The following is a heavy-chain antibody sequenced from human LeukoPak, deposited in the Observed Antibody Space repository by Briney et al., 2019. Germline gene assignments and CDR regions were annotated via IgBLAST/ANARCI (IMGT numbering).Heavy chain of an antibody. D-gene: IGHD3-10*01. CDR2: INWNGGST. V-gene: IGHV3-20*04. Sequence: PGGSLRLSCAASGFTFSSYEMNWVRQAPGKGLEWVSGINWNGGSTGYADSVKGRFTISRDNAKNSLYLQMNSLRAEDTALYYCARPLRPYYYGSGNEYGDAFDIWGQGTMVTVSS. CDR3: ARPLRPYYYGSGNEYGDAFDI. J-gene: IGHJ3*02. CDR1: GFTFSSYE.